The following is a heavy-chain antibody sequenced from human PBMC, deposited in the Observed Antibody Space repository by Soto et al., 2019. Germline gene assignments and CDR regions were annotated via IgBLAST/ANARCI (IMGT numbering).Heavy chain of an antibody. Sequence: GGSLRLSCAASGFSFSSYWMSWVRQAPGKGLEWVSTISGSGDNTYYADSVKGRFTISRDNSKNTLYLQMNSLRAEDTAVYYCAKDSVPVESWCQGTLVTVSS. D-gene: IGHD2-15*01. CDR2: ISGSGDNT. CDR1: GFSFSSYW. J-gene: IGHJ5*02. V-gene: IGHV3-23*01. CDR3: AKDSVPVES.